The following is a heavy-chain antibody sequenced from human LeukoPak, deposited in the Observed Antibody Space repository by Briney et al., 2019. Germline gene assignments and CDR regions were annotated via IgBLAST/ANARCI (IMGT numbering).Heavy chain of an antibody. D-gene: IGHD1-1*01. Sequence: PSETLSLTCGVSGGSISSYYWSWIRQPAGKGLEWIGRFYTSGSTNYNPSLKSRVTMSVDTSKNQFSLKLSSVTAADTAVYFCARENWNDAFDYWGQGTLVTVSS. CDR3: ARENWNDAFDY. J-gene: IGHJ4*02. CDR2: FYTSGST. V-gene: IGHV4-4*07. CDR1: GGSISSYY.